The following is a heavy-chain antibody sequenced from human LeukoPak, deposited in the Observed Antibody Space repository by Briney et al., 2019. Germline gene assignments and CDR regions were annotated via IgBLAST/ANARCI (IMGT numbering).Heavy chain of an antibody. CDR2: INHSGST. CDR1: GGSFSGYC. Sequence: SETLSLTCAVYGGSFSGYCWSWIRQPPGKGLEWIGEINHSGSTNYNPSLKSRVTISVDTSKNQFSLKLSSVTAADTAVYYCARGPSLWYYDFWSGYPGVDPWGQGTLVTVSS. J-gene: IGHJ5*02. V-gene: IGHV4-34*01. CDR3: ARGPSLWYYDFWSGYPGVDP. D-gene: IGHD3-3*01.